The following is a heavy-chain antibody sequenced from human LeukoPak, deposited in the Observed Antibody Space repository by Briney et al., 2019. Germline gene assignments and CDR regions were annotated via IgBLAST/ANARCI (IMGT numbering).Heavy chain of an antibody. D-gene: IGHD3-10*01. J-gene: IGHJ4*02. CDR3: AVEDTDYGSGRGFDY. Sequence: SVKVSCKASGGTFSSYTISWVRQAPGQGLEWMGRIIPILGIANYAQKFQGRVTITADKSTSTAYMELSSLRSEDTAVYYCAVEDTDYGSGRGFDYWGQGTLVTVSS. V-gene: IGHV1-69*02. CDR1: GGTFSSYT. CDR2: IIPILGIA.